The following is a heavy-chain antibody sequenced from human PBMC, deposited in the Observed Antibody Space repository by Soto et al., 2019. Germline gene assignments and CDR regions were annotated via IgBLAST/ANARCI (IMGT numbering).Heavy chain of an antibody. V-gene: IGHV4-61*01. CDR3: ARMATTLSDGFDL. D-gene: IGHD1-1*01. CDR1: GGSLTSGSYY. J-gene: IGHJ3*01. Sequence: QVQLQESGPGLLKPSETLSLTCSVSGGSLTSGSYYWSWIRQPPDMGLEWIGYVYHSGYTHYNSSLKSRVTVSIDTSNNQFSLKLGSVTTADTALYFCARMATTLSDGFDLWGRGTMVTVSS. CDR2: VYHSGYT.